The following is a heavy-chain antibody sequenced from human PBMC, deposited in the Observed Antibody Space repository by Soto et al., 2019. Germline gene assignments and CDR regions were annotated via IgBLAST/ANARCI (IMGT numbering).Heavy chain of an antibody. CDR1: GFPAITYS. CDR3: ARAPQLVAPAATGFDS. Sequence: EVELVESGGGWVKPGGPLTLSGEASGFPAITYSMSWVLRAPGTGLEGISYISASTLTTFYADSVKGPFTISRDTAQNSLYLQMNSLRDEDTAVYYCARAPQLVAPAATGFDSWGQGTLVTVSS. V-gene: IGHV3-48*02. CDR2: ISASTLTT. J-gene: IGHJ4*02. D-gene: IGHD2-2*01.